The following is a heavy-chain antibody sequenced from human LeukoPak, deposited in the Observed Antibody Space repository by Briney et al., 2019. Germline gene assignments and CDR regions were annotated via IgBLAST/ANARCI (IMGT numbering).Heavy chain of an antibody. D-gene: IGHD6-6*01. CDR1: GYTFSGYY. Sequence: ASVKVSCKASGYTFSGYYMHWVRQAPGQGLEWMGWINPKNGDTNSGQKFQGRVAMTRDTSMNTVFMELSRLRSDDTAVYYCARRGSASSQFFDDWGQGTLVTVSS. J-gene: IGHJ4*02. CDR2: INPKNGDT. V-gene: IGHV1-2*02. CDR3: ARRGSASSQFFDD.